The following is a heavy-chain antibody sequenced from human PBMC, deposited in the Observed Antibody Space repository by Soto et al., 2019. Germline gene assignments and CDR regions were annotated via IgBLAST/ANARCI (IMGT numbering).Heavy chain of an antibody. V-gene: IGHV1-69*13. J-gene: IGHJ6*02. Sequence: SVKVSCKASGGTFSSYAISWVRQAPGQGLEWMGGIIPIFGTANYAQKFQGRVTITADESTSTAYMELSSLRSEDTAVYYCARDRGDCSGGSCAYYYYGMDVWGQGTTVTVSS. CDR2: IIPIFGTA. D-gene: IGHD2-15*01. CDR1: GGTFSSYA. CDR3: ARDRGDCSGGSCAYYYYGMDV.